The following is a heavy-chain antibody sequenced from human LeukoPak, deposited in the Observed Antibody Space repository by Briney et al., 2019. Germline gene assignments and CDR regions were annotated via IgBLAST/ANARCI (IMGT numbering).Heavy chain of an antibody. CDR2: INHSGST. Sequence: SETLSLTCAVYGGSFSGYYWSWTRQPPGKGLEWIEEINHSGSTNYNPSLKSRVTTSVDTSKKQFSLKLSSVTAADTAVYYCARQIRLLEWLFDYWGQGTLVTVSS. V-gene: IGHV4-34*01. J-gene: IGHJ4*02. CDR1: GGSFSGYY. D-gene: IGHD3-3*01. CDR3: ARQIRLLEWLFDY.